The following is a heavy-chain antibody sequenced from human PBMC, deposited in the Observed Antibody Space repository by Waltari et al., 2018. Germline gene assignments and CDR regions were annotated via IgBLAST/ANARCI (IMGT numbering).Heavy chain of an antibody. D-gene: IGHD3-16*02. V-gene: IGHV3-33*01. CDR1: GFTFSSYG. Sequence: QVQLVESGGGVVQPGRSLRLSCAASGFTFSSYGMHWVRQAPGKGLEWVAVIWYDGSNKYDADTVKGRFTISRDNSKNTLYLQMNSLRAEDTAVYYCARGYYDYVWGSYLPTPYFDYWGQGTLVTVSS. J-gene: IGHJ4*02. CDR3: ARGYYDYVWGSYLPTPYFDY. CDR2: IWYDGSNK.